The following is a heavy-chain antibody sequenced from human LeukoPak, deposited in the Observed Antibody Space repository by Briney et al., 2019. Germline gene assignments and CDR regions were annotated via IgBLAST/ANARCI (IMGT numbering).Heavy chain of an antibody. CDR1: GFTFSSYA. V-gene: IGHV3-23*01. J-gene: IGHJ4*02. CDR2: ISGSGGST. D-gene: IGHD3-9*01. Sequence: GGSLRLSCAASGFTFSSYAMSWVRQAPGKGLEWVSAISGSGGSTYYADSVKGRFTISRDNSKNTLYLQMNGLRAEDTAVYYCAKVPHYDILTGYFDYWGQGTLVTVSS. CDR3: AKVPHYDILTGYFDY.